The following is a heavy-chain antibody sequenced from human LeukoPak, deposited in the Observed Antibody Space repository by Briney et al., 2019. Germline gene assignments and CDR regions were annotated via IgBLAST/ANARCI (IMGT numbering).Heavy chain of an antibody. CDR2: IIPIFGTA. V-gene: IGHV1-69*13. Sequence: ASVKVSCKASGGTFSSYAISWVRQAPGQGLEWMGGIIPIFGTANYAQKFQGRVTITADESTSTAYMELSSLRSEDTAVYYCATSGYESLRTVTRYTVRTNYGMDVWGQGTTVTVSS. CDR1: GGTFSSYA. J-gene: IGHJ6*02. D-gene: IGHD5-12*01. CDR3: ATSGYESLRTVTRYTVRTNYGMDV.